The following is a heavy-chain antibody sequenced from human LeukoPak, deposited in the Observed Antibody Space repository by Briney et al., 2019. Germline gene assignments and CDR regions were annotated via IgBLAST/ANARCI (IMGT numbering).Heavy chain of an antibody. V-gene: IGHV4-59*11. Sequence: SETLSLACAVSDDSFSSHYWTWIRQPPGKGLEWIGYISYIGTTNYNPSLKSRVTLSIDTSKNQFSLKLSSVTAADTAVYYCARDLVTVTKGFDIWGQGTMVSVSS. CDR3: ARDLVTVTKGFDI. CDR1: DDSFSSHY. J-gene: IGHJ3*02. D-gene: IGHD4-17*01. CDR2: ISYIGTT.